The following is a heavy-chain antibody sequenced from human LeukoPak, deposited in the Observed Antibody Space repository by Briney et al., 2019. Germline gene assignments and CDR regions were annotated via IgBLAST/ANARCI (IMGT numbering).Heavy chain of an antibody. Sequence: PGGSLRLSCAASGFTFSSYGMHWVRQAPGKGLEWVAVISYDGSNKYYADSVKGRFTISRDNSKNTLYLQMNSLRAEDTAVYYCAKDPYYYGSGSTTHFDYWGQGTLVTVSS. V-gene: IGHV3-30*18. J-gene: IGHJ4*02. CDR3: AKDPYYYGSGSTTHFDY. CDR1: GFTFSSYG. D-gene: IGHD3-10*01. CDR2: ISYDGSNK.